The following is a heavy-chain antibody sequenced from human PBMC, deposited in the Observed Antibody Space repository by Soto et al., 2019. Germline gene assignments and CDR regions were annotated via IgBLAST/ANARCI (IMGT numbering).Heavy chain of an antibody. J-gene: IGHJ4*02. CDR1: GGTFTNYT. CDR2: IIPILDVA. V-gene: IGHV1-69*02. CDR3: ATLDVMTPAPRGVDY. D-gene: IGHD3-10*01. Sequence: QVQLVQSGAEVKKPGSSVKVSCKSSGGTFTNYTITWVRQAPGQGLEWMGRIIPILDVANYAQKFQGRVTITADKSTSTAYMEMSSLRSEDTAFYYCATLDVMTPAPRGVDYWGQGTLVTVSS.